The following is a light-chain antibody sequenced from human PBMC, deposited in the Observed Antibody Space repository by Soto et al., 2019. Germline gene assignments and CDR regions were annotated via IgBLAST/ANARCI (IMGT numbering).Light chain of an antibody. CDR2: EVS. V-gene: IGLV2-18*02. CDR1: SSDVGSYNR. CDR3: SSFSSSSTFV. J-gene: IGLJ1*01. Sequence: QSVLTQPPSVSGSPGQSVTISCTGTSSDVGSYNRVSWYQQPPGTAPKLMISEVSNRPSGVPDRFSGSKSGNTASLTISGLQAEDEADYYCSSFSSSSTFVFGPGTKLTVL.